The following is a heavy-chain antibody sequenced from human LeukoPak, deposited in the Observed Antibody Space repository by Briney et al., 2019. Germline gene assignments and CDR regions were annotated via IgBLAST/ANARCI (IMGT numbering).Heavy chain of an antibody. CDR2: INHSGST. CDR1: GGSFSGYY. Sequence: SETLSLTCAVYGGSFSGYYWSWIRQPPGKGLEWIGEINHSGSTNYNPSLKSRVTISVDTSKNQFSLKLSSVTAADTAVYYCARAPCGDYDSAFDIWGQGTMVTVSS. CDR3: ARAPCGDYDSAFDI. D-gene: IGHD4-17*01. J-gene: IGHJ3*02. V-gene: IGHV4-34*01.